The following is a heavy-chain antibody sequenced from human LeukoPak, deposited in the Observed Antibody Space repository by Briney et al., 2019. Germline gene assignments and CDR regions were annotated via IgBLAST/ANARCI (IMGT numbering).Heavy chain of an antibody. CDR2: IHSGGST. D-gene: IGHD3-10*01. CDR3: ARHSANNWYFDP. CDR1: GFTFSSYS. V-gene: IGHV3-66*04. Sequence: GGSLRLSCAASGFTFSSYSMNWVRQAPGKGLEWVSVIHSGGSTYYADSVKGRFTLFRDTSKNTLLLQMTSLRADDTAVYYCARHSANNWYFDPWGRGTLVTVSS. J-gene: IGHJ2*01.